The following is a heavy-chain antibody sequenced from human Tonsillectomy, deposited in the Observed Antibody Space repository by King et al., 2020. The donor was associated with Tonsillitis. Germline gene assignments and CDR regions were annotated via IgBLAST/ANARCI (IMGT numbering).Heavy chain of an antibody. D-gene: IGHD1-1*01. V-gene: IGHV3-74*01. Sequence: VQLVESGGGLVQPGGSLRLSCAASGFTLSTYWIHWVRQAPGKGLVWVSNINPDGSRTNYADSVKGRFTISRDNAKNTVYLQMDSPSDEDTAVYYCVQISTGGRGQGTLVTVSS. J-gene: IGHJ4*02. CDR2: INPDGSRT. CDR3: VQISTGG. CDR1: GFTLSTYW.